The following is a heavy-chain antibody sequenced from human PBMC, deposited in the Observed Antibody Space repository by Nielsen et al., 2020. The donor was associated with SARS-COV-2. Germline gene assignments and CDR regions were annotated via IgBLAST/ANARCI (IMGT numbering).Heavy chain of an antibody. CDR1: GFIFSDYY. CDR2: MNTDGSRS. V-gene: IGHV3-74*01. D-gene: IGHD3-22*01. J-gene: IGHJ4*02. Sequence: GGSLRLSCVGSGFIFSDYYMNWVRQAPGKGLMWVSRMNTDGSRSAYADSVKGRFTISRDNARDTVYLQMNSLSAEDTAVYYCVRVRDDGYYYDTGPFDYWGQGALVTVSS. CDR3: VRVRDDGYYYDTGPFDY.